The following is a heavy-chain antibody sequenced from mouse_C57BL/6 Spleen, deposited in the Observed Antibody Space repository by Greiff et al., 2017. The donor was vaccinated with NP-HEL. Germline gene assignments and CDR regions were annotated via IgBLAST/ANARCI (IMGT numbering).Heavy chain of an antibody. CDR1: GYTFTSYW. CDR2: IHPSDSDT. D-gene: IGHD2-4*01. V-gene: IGHV1-74*01. Sequence: QVQLQQPGAELVKPGASVKVSCKASGYTFTSYWMHWVKQRPGQGLEWIGRIHPSDSDTNYNQKFKGKATLTVDKSSSTAYMQLSSLTSEDSAVYYCATLDDYDGTYYAMDYWGQGTSVTVSS. CDR3: ATLDDYDGTYYAMDY. J-gene: IGHJ4*01.